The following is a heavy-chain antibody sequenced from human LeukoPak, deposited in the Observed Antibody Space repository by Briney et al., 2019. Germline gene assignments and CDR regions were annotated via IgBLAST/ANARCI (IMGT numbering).Heavy chain of an antibody. V-gene: IGHV3-66*01. J-gene: IGHJ4*02. Sequence: GGSLRLSCAASGFTFNYYAMSWVRQAPGKGLEWVSVIYSGGDTYYADSVKGRFTISRDNSKNTLYLQMNSLRTEDTAVYYCARAYDWNYVYWGQGTLVTVSS. CDR3: ARAYDWNYVY. CDR2: IYSGGDT. CDR1: GFTFNYYA. D-gene: IGHD1-7*01.